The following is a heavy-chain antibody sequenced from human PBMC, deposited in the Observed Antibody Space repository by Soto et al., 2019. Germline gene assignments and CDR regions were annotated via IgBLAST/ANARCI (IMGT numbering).Heavy chain of an antibody. CDR3: ARDYYDSSDSTTNWFDP. J-gene: IGHJ5*02. V-gene: IGHV4-39*01. Sequence: PSETRCLTCTGSGGCISNSRYYWAWIRQPPGKGLEWIGSIYHTGTTYYNPSLRSRVPISVDTSKNQFSLKLTSVTAADTAVYYCARDYYDSSDSTTNWFDPWGQGTLVTVS. CDR1: GGCISNSRYY. D-gene: IGHD3-22*01. CDR2: IYHTGTT.